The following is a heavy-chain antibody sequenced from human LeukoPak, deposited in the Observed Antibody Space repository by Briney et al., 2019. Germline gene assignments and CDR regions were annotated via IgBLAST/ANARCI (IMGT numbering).Heavy chain of an antibody. CDR1: GFTFSSYA. V-gene: IGHV3-21*01. J-gene: IGHJ4*02. Sequence: GGSLRLSCAASGFTFSSYAMSWVRQAPGKGLEWVSSISSSSSYIYYADSVKGRFTISRDNAKNSLYLQMNSLRAEDTAVYYCARPLGLYYFDYWGQGTLVTVSS. CDR2: ISSSSSYI. CDR3: ARPLGLYYFDY.